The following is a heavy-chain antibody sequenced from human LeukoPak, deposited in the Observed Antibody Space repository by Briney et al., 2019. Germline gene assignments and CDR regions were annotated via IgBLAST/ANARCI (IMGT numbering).Heavy chain of an antibody. D-gene: IGHD2-21*02. CDR2: INHSGST. J-gene: IGHJ4*02. CDR1: GGSISSYY. Sequence: SETLSLTCTVSGGSISSYYWSWIRQPPGKGLEWIGEINHSGSTNYNPSLKSRVTISVDTSKNQFSLKLSSVTAADTAVYYCARGVLSVVTSPYYWGQGTLVTVSS. CDR3: ARGVLSVVTSPYY. V-gene: IGHV4-34*01.